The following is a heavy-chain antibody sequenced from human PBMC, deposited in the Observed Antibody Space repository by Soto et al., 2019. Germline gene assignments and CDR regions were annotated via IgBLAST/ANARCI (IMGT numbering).Heavy chain of an antibody. CDR1: GGSISSSSYY. CDR3: ARLNDFWSGYYPPYYYYYMDV. V-gene: IGHV4-39*01. J-gene: IGHJ6*03. Sequence: ASETLSLTCTVSGGSISSSSYYWGWIRQPPGKGLEWIGSIYYSGSTYYNPSLKSRVTISVDTSKNQFSLKLSSVTAADTAVYYCARLNDFWSGYYPPYYYYYMDVWGKGTTVTVSS. D-gene: IGHD3-3*01. CDR2: IYYSGST.